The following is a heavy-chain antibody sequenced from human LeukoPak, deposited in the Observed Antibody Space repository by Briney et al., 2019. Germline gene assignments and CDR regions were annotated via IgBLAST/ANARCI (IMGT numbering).Heavy chain of an antibody. CDR3: ASRAGYTGSWSAFDY. Sequence: VSLRLSCTASTFTLNNYWMSWVRQAPGEGLEWVANIKQDGSEKYHMDSVKGRFTISRDNAKNSLYLQMDSLRAEDTAVYYCASRAGYTGSWSAFDYWGQGTLVTVSS. J-gene: IGHJ4*02. CDR2: IKQDGSEK. V-gene: IGHV3-7*05. D-gene: IGHD6-13*01. CDR1: TFTLNNYW.